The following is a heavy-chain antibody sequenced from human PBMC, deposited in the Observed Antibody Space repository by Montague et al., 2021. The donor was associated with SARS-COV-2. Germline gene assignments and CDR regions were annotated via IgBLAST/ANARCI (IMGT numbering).Heavy chain of an antibody. V-gene: IGHV4-59*01. CDR3: ARSESPSYSSSPFDY. Sequence: SETLSLTCTVSGGSISSYYWSWIRQPPGKGLEWIGYIYYSGSTNYNPSLKSRVTISVDTSKNQFSLKLSSVTAADTAVYYCARSESPSYSSSPFDYWGQGTLVTVFS. CDR2: IYYSGST. D-gene: IGHD6-13*01. CDR1: GGSISSYY. J-gene: IGHJ4*02.